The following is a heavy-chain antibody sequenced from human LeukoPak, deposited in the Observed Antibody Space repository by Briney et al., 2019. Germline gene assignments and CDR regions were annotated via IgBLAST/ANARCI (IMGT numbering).Heavy chain of an antibody. V-gene: IGHV5-51*01. Sequence: GESLKISCKGSGYSFTNYWIGWVRQMPGKGLEWMGIIYPGDSDTRYSPSFQGQVTISADKSISTAYLQWSSLKASDTAMYYCARHAYSNYVSYYMDVWGKGTTVTVSS. J-gene: IGHJ6*03. D-gene: IGHD4-11*01. CDR1: GYSFTNYW. CDR3: ARHAYSNYVSYYMDV. CDR2: IYPGDSDT.